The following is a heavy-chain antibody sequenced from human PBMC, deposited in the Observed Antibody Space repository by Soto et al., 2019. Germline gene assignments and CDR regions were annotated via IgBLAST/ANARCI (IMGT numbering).Heavy chain of an antibody. V-gene: IGHV3-23*01. CDR3: AFNSGSGSYYFDY. CDR2: ISGGGETT. Sequence: QLLEAWGGLVQPGGSLRLFCAGSWFTFNSHAMWVVRQAPGKGLECVSAISGGGETTYYADSVKGRFTISRDNSKNTLYLQMNSLRAEDTAVYYCAFNSGSGSYYFDYWGQGTLVTVSS. J-gene: IGHJ4*02. CDR1: WFTFNSHA. D-gene: IGHD3-10*01.